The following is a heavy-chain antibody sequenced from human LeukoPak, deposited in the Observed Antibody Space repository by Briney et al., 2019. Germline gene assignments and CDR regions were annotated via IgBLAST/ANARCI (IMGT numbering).Heavy chain of an antibody. CDR3: ARHYQRWFGEFQMMKWFDP. Sequence: SETLSLTCTVSGGSISSGSYYWSWIRQPAGKGLEWIGRIYTSGSTNYNPSLKSRVTISVDTSKNQFSLKLSSVTAADTAVYYCARHYQRWFGEFQMMKWFDPWGQGTLVTVSS. V-gene: IGHV4-61*02. D-gene: IGHD3-10*01. CDR2: IYTSGST. J-gene: IGHJ5*02. CDR1: GGSISSGSYY.